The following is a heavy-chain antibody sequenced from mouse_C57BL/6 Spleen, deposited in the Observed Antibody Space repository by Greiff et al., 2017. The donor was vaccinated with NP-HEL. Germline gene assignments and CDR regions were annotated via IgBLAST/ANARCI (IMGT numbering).Heavy chain of an antibody. V-gene: IGHV1-81*01. Sequence: QVQLKESGAELARPGASVKLSCKASGYTFTSYGISWVKQRTGQGLEWIGEIYPRSGNTYYNEKFKGKATLTADKSSSTAYMELRSLTSEDSAVYFCARSPPLYGNYAMDYWGQGTSVTVSS. CDR1: GYTFTSYG. J-gene: IGHJ4*01. CDR3: ARSPPLYGNYAMDY. D-gene: IGHD2-1*01. CDR2: IYPRSGNT.